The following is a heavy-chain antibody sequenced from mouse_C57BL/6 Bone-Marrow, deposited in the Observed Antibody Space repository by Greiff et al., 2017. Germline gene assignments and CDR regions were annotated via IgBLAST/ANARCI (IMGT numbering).Heavy chain of an antibody. V-gene: IGHV14-4*01. CDR2: IDPENGDT. D-gene: IGHD2-5*01. CDR3: TTWAYYSNYVREAMDY. Sequence: VQLQQSGAELVRPGASVKLSCTASGFNIKDDYMHWVKQRPEQGLEWIGWIDPENGDTEYASKFQGKATLTADTSSNTAYLQLSSLTSEDTAVYYCTTWAYYSNYVREAMDYWGQGTSVTVSS. J-gene: IGHJ4*01. CDR1: GFNIKDDY.